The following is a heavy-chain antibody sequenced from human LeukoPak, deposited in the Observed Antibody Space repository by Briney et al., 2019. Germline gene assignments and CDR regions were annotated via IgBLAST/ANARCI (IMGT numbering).Heavy chain of an antibody. CDR1: GGSISSYY. J-gene: IGHJ5*02. D-gene: IGHD5-18*01. CDR3: ARDGYSYGSNWFDP. CDR2: IYYSGST. Sequence: SETLSLTCTVSGGSISSYYWSWLRQPPGKGLEWIGYIYYSGSTNYNPSLKSRVTISVDTSKNQFSLKLSSVTAADTAVYYCARDGYSYGSNWFDPWGQGTLVTVSS. V-gene: IGHV4-59*01.